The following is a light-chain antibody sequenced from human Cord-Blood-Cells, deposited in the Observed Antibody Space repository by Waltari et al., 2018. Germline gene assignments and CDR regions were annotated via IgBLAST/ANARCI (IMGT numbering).Light chain of an antibody. CDR2: EVS. Sequence: QSALTQPPSASGSPGPSVIISCTGTSSDVGAYNYVSWYQQHPGKAPKLIIYEVSKRPSGVPERFSGSKSGNTASLTVSGLQDEDEADYYCNSYAGSNKVFGGGTKLTVL. J-gene: IGLJ2*01. V-gene: IGLV2-8*01. CDR1: SSDVGAYNY. CDR3: NSYAGSNKV.